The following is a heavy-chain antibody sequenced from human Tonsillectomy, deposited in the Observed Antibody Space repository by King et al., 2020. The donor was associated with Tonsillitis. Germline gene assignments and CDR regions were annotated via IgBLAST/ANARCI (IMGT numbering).Heavy chain of an antibody. J-gene: IGHJ3*02. CDR2: ISGYIDHT. CDR3: ARAGATDAFDI. Sequence: VQLVESGAEVKKPGASVKVSCKASGYTFTSYGISWVRQAPGQGLAWMGWISGYIDHTQYALKLQGRVTMTKDTSTGTAYMELRSLRSDDTAVYYCARAGATDAFDIWGQGTKVIVSS. V-gene: IGHV1-18*04. CDR1: GYTFTSYG.